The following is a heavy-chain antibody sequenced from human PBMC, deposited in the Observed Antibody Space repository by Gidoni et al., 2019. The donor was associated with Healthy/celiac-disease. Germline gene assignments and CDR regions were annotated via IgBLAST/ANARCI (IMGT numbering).Heavy chain of an antibody. V-gene: IGHV3-7*01. J-gene: IGHJ4*02. CDR1: GFTFSSYW. CDR3: ARVNSSGGVDY. Sequence: EVQLVESGGGLVQPGGSLRLSCAASGFTFSSYWMSWVRQAPGKGLEWVANIKQDGSEKYYVDSVKGRFTISRDNAKTSLYLQMNGLRAEDAAVYYCARVNSSGGVDYWGQGTLVTVSS. CDR2: IKQDGSEK. D-gene: IGHD6-19*01.